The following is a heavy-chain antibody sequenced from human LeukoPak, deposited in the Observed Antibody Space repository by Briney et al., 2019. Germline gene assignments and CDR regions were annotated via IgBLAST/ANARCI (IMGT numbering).Heavy chain of an antibody. Sequence: GGSLRLSCAASGFTVSSNYMNWVRQAPGKGLEWVAVISYDGSNKYYADSVKGRFTISRDNSKNTLYLQMNSLRAEDTAVYYCAKDNTAVAGTNYYYGMDVWGQGTTVTVSS. D-gene: IGHD6-19*01. CDR1: GFTVSSNY. J-gene: IGHJ6*02. CDR3: AKDNTAVAGTNYYYGMDV. V-gene: IGHV3-30*18. CDR2: ISYDGSNK.